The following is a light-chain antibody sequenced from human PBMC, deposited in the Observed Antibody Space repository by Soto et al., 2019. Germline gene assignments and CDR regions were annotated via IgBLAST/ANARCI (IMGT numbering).Light chain of an antibody. J-gene: IGKJ2*01. CDR1: QSVSSY. V-gene: IGKV3-11*01. CDR2: DAS. CDR3: QRRSNWPPAT. Sequence: EIVLTQSPATLSLSPGERATLSCRASQSVSSYLAWYQQKPGQAHRLLIYDASNRATGIPARFSGGGSGTDFTLTISSLEAEDFAGYYCQRRSNWPPATFGQGTKLELK.